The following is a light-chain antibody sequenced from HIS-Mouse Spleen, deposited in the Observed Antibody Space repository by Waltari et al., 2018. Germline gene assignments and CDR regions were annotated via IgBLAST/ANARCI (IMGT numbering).Light chain of an antibody. J-gene: IGLJ2*01. V-gene: IGLV2-23*01. CDR1: SSDVGSYNL. CDR3: CSYAGSSTVV. Sequence: QSALTPPASVSGSPGQSITISCTGTSSDVGSYNLFPRYQLHPGKAPKLMIYEGSKRPSGVSNRFSGSKSGKTASLTISGLQAEDEADYYCCSYAGSSTVVFGGGTKLTVL. CDR2: EGS.